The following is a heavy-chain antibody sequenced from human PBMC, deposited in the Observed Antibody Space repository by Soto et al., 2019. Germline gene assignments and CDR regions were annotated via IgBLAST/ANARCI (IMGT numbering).Heavy chain of an antibody. J-gene: IGHJ5*02. CDR3: ARYNLLYYIGWCFDR. Sequence: ASVKVSGKASGYTFTENQIHWLRRAPGQRLQWLGRIDPKSGDTTFAPTFQGRVTMTRDTSTNTAYLELTRLTSDDTAIYFFARYNLLYYIGWCFDRWGLGTLLSV. CDR1: GYTFTENQ. D-gene: IGHD3-22*01. CDR2: IDPKSGDT. V-gene: IGHV1-2*02.